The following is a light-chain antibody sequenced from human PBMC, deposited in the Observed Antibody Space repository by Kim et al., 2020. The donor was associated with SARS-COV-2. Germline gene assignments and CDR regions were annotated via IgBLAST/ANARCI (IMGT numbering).Light chain of an antibody. CDR1: KLEDKF. CDR3: QAWGTRTVV. V-gene: IGLV3-1*01. Sequence: SYELTQPPSVSVSPGQTASITCSGDKLEDKFTYWYQQKPGQSPVLVIYEDNKRPSGIPDRFSASNSGNTATLTISGTQAVDEAYYYCQAWGTRTVVFGGGTQLTVL. J-gene: IGLJ2*01. CDR2: EDN.